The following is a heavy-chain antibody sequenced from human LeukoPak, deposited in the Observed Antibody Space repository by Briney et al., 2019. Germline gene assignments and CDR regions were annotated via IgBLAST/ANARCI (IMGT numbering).Heavy chain of an antibody. D-gene: IGHD6-13*01. V-gene: IGHV3-21*01. J-gene: IGHJ4*02. CDR3: ILDSSSWYLFDY. CDR1: GFTFGSYS. Sequence: GGSLRLSCAASGFTFGSYSMNWVRQAPGKGLEWVSSISSSSSYIYYADSVKGRFTISRDNAKNSLYLQMNSLRAEDTAVYYCILDSSSWYLFDYWGQGTLVTVSS. CDR2: ISSSSSYI.